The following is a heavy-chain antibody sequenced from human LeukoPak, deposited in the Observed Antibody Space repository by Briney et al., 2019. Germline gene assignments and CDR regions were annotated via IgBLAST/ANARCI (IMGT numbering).Heavy chain of an antibody. V-gene: IGHV4-59*01. CDR1: GGSISSYY. CDR2: IYYSGST. Sequence: SETLSLTCTVSGGSISSYYWNWIRQPPGKGLEWIGYIYYSGSTNYNPSLKSRVTISVDTSTNRFSLNLRSVTAADTAVYYCARIRSSIGPFDYWGRGTLVTVSS. D-gene: IGHD2-2*01. CDR3: ARIRSSIGPFDY. J-gene: IGHJ4*02.